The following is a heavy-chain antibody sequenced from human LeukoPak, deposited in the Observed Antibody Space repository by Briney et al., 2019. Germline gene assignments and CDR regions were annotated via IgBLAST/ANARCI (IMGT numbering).Heavy chain of an antibody. CDR3: ARGGPPGYDAFDI. Sequence: PGGSLRLSCAASGFTFSSYSMNWVRQAPGKGLEWVSSISSSSSNIYHADSVKGRFTISRDNAKNSLYLQMNSLRVEDTALYYCARGGPPGYDAFDIWGQATMVTVSS. CDR2: ISSSSSNI. V-gene: IGHV3-21*04. CDR1: GFTFSSYS. J-gene: IGHJ3*02. D-gene: IGHD3-22*01.